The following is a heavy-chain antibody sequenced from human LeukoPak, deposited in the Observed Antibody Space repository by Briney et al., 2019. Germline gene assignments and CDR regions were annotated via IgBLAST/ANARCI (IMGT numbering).Heavy chain of an antibody. CDR2: IYYSGST. V-gene: IGHV4-59*01. CDR3: ARERTFGELGP. J-gene: IGHJ4*02. Sequence: SETLSLTCTVSGGSISSYYWSWIRQPPGKGLEWIGYIYYSGSTNYNPSLKSRVTISVDTSKNQFSLKLSSVTAADTAVYYCARERTFGELGPWGQGTLVTVSS. D-gene: IGHD3-10*01. CDR1: GGSISSYY.